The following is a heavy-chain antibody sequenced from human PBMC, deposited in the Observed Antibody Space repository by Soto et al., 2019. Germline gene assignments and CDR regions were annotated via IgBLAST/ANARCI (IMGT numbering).Heavy chain of an antibody. D-gene: IGHD1-26*01. CDR2: INHSGST. CDR3: ARGKSGSYYFY. J-gene: IGHJ4*02. Sequence: SETLSLTCAVYGGSFSGYYWSWIRQPPGKGLEWIGEINHSGSTNYNPSLKGRVTISVDTSKNQFSLKLSSVTAADTAVYYCARGKSGSYYFYWGQGTLVTVSS. V-gene: IGHV4-34*01. CDR1: GGSFSGYY.